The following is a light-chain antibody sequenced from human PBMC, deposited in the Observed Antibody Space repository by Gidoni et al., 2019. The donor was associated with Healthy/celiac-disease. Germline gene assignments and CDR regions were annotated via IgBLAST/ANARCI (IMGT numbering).Light chain of an antibody. V-gene: IGKV3-11*01. CDR3: QQRSNWYT. Sequence: EIVLTQSPATLSLSPGERATLSCRASQSVSSYLAWYQQKPGQAPRLLIYDASNRATGIPARFSGSGSGTDFTLTISILEPEDFAVYYCQQRSNWYTFXXXTKLEI. CDR2: DAS. CDR1: QSVSSY. J-gene: IGKJ2*01.